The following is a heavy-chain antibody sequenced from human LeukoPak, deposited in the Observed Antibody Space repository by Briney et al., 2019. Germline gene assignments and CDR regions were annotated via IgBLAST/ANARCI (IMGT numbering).Heavy chain of an antibody. CDR3: AKDYNNGFDY. V-gene: IGHV3-30*02. J-gene: IGHJ4*02. Sequence: GGSLRLSCAASGFSFSGYGMHWVRQAPGKGLEWVTFIRYDGSTESYADSVKGRFTIARGNSKNTLYLQMNSLRAEDTAVYFCAKDYNNGFDYWGQGALVTVSS. D-gene: IGHD1-14*01. CDR2: IRYDGSTE. CDR1: GFSFSGYG.